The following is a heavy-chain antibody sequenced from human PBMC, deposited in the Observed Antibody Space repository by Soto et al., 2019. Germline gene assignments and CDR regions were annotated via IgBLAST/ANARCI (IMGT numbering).Heavy chain of an antibody. J-gene: IGHJ6*02. V-gene: IGHV3-23*01. CDR1: GFTFSSYA. D-gene: IGHD6-13*01. Sequence: GGSLRLSCAASGFTFSSYAMSWVRQAPGKGLEWVSAISGSGGSTYYADSVKGRFTISRDNSKNTLYLQMNSLRAEDTAVYYCAKDRRAAAVFYYYYYYGMDVWGQGTTVTVSS. CDR2: ISGSGGST. CDR3: AKDRRAAAVFYYYYYYGMDV.